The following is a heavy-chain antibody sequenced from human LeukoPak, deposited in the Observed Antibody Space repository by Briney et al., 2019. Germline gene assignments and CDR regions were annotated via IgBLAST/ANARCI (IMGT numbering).Heavy chain of an antibody. CDR3: ARAPIVVVPTWRPTYFDY. Sequence: GGSLRLSCTTSGFTSSSYWMSWVRQAPGKGLEWVANIKQDGGEKYYVDSVKGRFTISRDNAKNSLYLQMNSLRAEDTAIYYCARAPIVVVPTWRPTYFDYWGQGTLVTVSS. D-gene: IGHD2-2*01. J-gene: IGHJ4*02. CDR2: IKQDGGEK. CDR1: GFTSSSYW. V-gene: IGHV3-7*01.